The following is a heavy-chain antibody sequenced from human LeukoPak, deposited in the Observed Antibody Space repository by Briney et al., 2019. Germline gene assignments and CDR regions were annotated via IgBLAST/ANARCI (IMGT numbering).Heavy chain of an antibody. CDR1: GGSISSGSYY. Sequence: SQTLSLTCTVSGGSISSGSYYWSWIRQPAGKGLEWIERIYTSGSTNYNPSLKSRVTISVDTSKNQFSLKLSSVTAADTAVYYCARGYVDIARTSYYMDVWGKGTTVTVSS. V-gene: IGHV4-61*02. CDR3: ARGYVDIARTSYYMDV. J-gene: IGHJ6*03. CDR2: IYTSGST. D-gene: IGHD5-18*01.